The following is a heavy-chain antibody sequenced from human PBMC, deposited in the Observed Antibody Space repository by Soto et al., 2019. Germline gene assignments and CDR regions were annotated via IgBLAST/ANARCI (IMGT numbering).Heavy chain of an antibody. V-gene: IGHV3-7*01. CDR3: ARNNYDIDVPGY. J-gene: IGHJ4*02. CDR2: IXKDGSXK. Sequence: PGXSLRLSCAASGFTFGSYAMSWVRQAPGXGLEWVEKIXKDGSXKYYVEYVKGRXTISRENAXKSLYLQMNSLRDEDTDVYYCARNNYDIDVPGYWGKGTLVTVYS. D-gene: IGHD3-9*01. CDR1: GFTFGSYA.